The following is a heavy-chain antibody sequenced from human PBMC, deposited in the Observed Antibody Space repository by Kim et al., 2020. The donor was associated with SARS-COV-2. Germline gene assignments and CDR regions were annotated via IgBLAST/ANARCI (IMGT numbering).Heavy chain of an antibody. CDR1: GGSISSYY. Sequence: SETLSLTCTVSGGSISSYYWSWIRQPPGKGLEWIGYNYYSGSTNYNPSLKSRVTISVDTSKNQFSLKLSSVTAADTAVYYCARLVTMVRGVIITTWFDPWGQGTLVTVSS. D-gene: IGHD3-10*01. V-gene: IGHV4-59*08. CDR3: ARLVTMVRGVIITTWFDP. J-gene: IGHJ5*02. CDR2: NYYSGST.